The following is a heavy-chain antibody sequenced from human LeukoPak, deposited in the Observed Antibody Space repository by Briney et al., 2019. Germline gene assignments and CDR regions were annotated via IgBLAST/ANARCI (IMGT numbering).Heavy chain of an antibody. CDR1: GFTFNDYG. V-gene: IGHV3-20*04. CDR3: ARDKHYYDSSNYV. Sequence: GGSLRLSCAASGFTFNDYGMSWVRQGPGKGLEWVSGINWNGGTTGYADSVRGRFTISRDNAKNSLYLQMNSLRAEDAALYYCARDKHYYDSSNYVWGQGTLVTVSS. CDR2: INWNGGTT. J-gene: IGHJ4*02. D-gene: IGHD3-22*01.